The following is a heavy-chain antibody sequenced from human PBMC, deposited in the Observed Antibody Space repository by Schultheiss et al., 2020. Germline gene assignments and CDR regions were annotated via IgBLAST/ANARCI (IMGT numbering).Heavy chain of an antibody. Sequence: WGSMRLSCAASGFTFSSYSMNWVRQAPGKGLEWVSYISSSSSTIYYADSVKGRFTISRDNAKNSLYLQMNSLRDEDTAVYYCAISSEGATTACNYWGKGTLVTVSS. CDR3: AISSEGATTACNY. J-gene: IGHJ4*02. V-gene: IGHV3-48*02. CDR2: ISSSSSTI. D-gene: IGHD1-26*01. CDR1: GFTFSSYS.